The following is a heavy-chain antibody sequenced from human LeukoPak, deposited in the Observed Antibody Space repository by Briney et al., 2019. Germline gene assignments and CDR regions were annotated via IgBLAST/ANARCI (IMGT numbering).Heavy chain of an antibody. V-gene: IGHV1-8*01. D-gene: IGHD1-26*01. Sequence: AASVKVSCKASGYTFTSYDINWVRQATGQGLEWMGWMNPNSGNTGYAQKFQGRVTMTRNTSISTAYMELSSLRSEDTAVYYCARDPYSGAYYEGYYYYYMDVWGKGTTVTVSS. CDR2: MNPNSGNT. CDR1: GYTFTSYD. J-gene: IGHJ6*03. CDR3: ARDPYSGAYYEGYYYYYMDV.